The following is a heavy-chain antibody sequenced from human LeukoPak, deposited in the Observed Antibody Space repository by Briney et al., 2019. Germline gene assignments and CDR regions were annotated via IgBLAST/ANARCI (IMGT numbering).Heavy chain of an antibody. CDR1: GGTFIRYA. D-gene: IGHD3-10*01. Sequence: SVTVSCKASGGTFIRYAISWVRQAPGQGLEWMGGIIPIFGTANYAQKFQGRVTITADESTSTAYMEVSSLRSEDTAVYYCATIGFTMVRGGKTYYYYGMDVWGQGTTVTVSS. V-gene: IGHV1-69*13. CDR2: IIPIFGTA. J-gene: IGHJ6*02. CDR3: ATIGFTMVRGGKTYYYYGMDV.